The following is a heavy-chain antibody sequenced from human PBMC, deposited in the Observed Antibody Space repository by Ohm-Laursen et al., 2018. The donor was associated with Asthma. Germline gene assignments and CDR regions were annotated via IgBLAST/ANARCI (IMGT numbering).Heavy chain of an antibody. Sequence: SLRLSCAASGFTFSSYAMSWVRQAPGKGLEWVSAISGSGGSTYYADSVKGRFTISRDNSKNTLYLQMNSLRAEDAAVYYCARAQTSYSSGWYIPLYYYGMDVWGQGTTVTVSS. CDR2: ISGSGGST. CDR3: ARAQTSYSSGWYIPLYYYGMDV. D-gene: IGHD6-19*01. CDR1: GFTFSSYA. V-gene: IGHV3-23*01. J-gene: IGHJ6*02.